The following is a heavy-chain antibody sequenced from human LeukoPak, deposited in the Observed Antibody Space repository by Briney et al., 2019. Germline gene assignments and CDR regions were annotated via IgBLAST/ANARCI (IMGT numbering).Heavy chain of an antibody. Sequence: GGSLRLSCAASGFTFSSYWMPWVRQAPGKGLVWVSRINSDGSSTSYADSVKGRFTISRDNAKNTLYLQMNSLRAEDTAVYYCAREPYYDSKSGFDYWGQGTLVTVSS. CDR1: GFTFSSYW. CDR2: INSDGSST. V-gene: IGHV3-74*01. CDR3: AREPYYDSKSGFDY. J-gene: IGHJ4*02. D-gene: IGHD3-22*01.